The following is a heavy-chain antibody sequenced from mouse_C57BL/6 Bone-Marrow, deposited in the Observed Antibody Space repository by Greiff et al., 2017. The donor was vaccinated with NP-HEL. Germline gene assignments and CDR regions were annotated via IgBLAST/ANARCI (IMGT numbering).Heavy chain of an antibody. J-gene: IGHJ4*01. Sequence: VQLQQSGAELVRPGASVKLSCTASGFNIKDDYMHWVKQRPEQGLEWIGWIDPENGDTEYASKFQGKATITADTSSNTAYLQLSSLTSEDTAVYYCTGGNAMDYWGQGTSVTVSS. CDR1: GFNIKDDY. V-gene: IGHV14-4*01. CDR3: TGGNAMDY. D-gene: IGHD1-1*01. CDR2: IDPENGDT.